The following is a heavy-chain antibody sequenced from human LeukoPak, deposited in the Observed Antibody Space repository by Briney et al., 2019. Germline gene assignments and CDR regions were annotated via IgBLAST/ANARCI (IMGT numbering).Heavy chain of an antibody. Sequence: PGRSLRLSCAPSGVTFSSDGMHWVRQAPGKGLEWVAVIWYDGSNKYYADSVKGRFTISRDNSKNTLYLKMNSLRAEDTAVYYCAKGPRFWSGYYTPEYYFDYWGQGTLVTVSS. D-gene: IGHD3-3*01. V-gene: IGHV3-33*06. CDR3: AKGPRFWSGYYTPEYYFDY. CDR1: GVTFSSDG. J-gene: IGHJ4*02. CDR2: IWYDGSNK.